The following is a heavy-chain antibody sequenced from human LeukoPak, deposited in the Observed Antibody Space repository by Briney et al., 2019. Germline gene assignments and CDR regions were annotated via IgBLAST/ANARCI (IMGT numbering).Heavy chain of an antibody. CDR1: GFTFSNAW. J-gene: IGHJ4*02. CDR2: IESKTDGGTT. Sequence: GGSLRLSCAASGFTFSNAWMNWVRQAPGKGLEWVGRIESKTDGGTTDYAAPVKGRFTISRDDSKNTLYLQMNSLKTEDTAVYYCTTVNYYDSSPDWGQGTLVTVSS. V-gene: IGHV3-15*07. D-gene: IGHD3-22*01. CDR3: TTVNYYDSSPD.